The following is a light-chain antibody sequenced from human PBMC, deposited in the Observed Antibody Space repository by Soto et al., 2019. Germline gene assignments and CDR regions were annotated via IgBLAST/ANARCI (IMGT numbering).Light chain of an antibody. J-gene: IGLJ2*01. V-gene: IGLV2-23*01. CDR3: CSYAGSSTLA. Sequence: QSVLTQPASVSGSPGQSITISCTGTSSDVGSYNLVSWYQQHPGKTPKLMIYEGSQRPSGVSNRFSGSKSGNTASLTISGLQAEDEADYYCCSYAGSSTLAFGGGTKLTVL. CDR2: EGS. CDR1: SSDVGSYNL.